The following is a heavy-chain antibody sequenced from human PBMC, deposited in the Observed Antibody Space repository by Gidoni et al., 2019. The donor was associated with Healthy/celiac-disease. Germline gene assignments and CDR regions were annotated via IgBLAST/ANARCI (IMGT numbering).Heavy chain of an antibody. D-gene: IGHD6-13*01. CDR3: AKDPTAAAHSWGYFQH. Sequence: QVQLVESGGGVVQPGRSLRLSCAASGLTFSSYGMHWVRQAPGKGLEWVAVISYDGSNKYYADSVKGRFTISRDNSKNTLYLQMNSLRAEDTAVYYCAKDPTAAAHSWGYFQHWGQGTLVTVSS. J-gene: IGHJ1*01. CDR2: ISYDGSNK. V-gene: IGHV3-30*18. CDR1: GLTFSSYG.